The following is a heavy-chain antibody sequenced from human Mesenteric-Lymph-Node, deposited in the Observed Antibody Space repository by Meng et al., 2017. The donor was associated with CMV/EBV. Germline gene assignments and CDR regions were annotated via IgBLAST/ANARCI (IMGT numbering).Heavy chain of an antibody. V-gene: IGHV3-53*01. CDR3: TRDREDIVVVPAAPPSFDI. CDR1: GFTVSSNY. J-gene: IGHJ3*02. D-gene: IGHD2-2*01. CDR2: IYSGGST. Sequence: GESLKISCAASGFTVSSNYMSWVRQAPGKGLEWVSVIYSGGSTYYADSVKGRFTISRDNSKNTLYLQMNSLRAEDTAVYYCTRDREDIVVVPAAPPSFDIWGQGTMVTVSS.